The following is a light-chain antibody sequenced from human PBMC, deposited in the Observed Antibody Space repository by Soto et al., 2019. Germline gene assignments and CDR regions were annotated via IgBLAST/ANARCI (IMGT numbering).Light chain of an antibody. J-gene: IGKJ1*01. Sequence: ETVLTQSPGSLSLSLGDRATLSCRASQTVSNKYLAWYQQKPGQAPRLLIYGTSNRATGIPDRFSGSGSGTDFTLTISRLEPEDFVIYYCRQYGSSPWTFGQGTKVDIK. CDR1: QTVSNKY. CDR2: GTS. CDR3: RQYGSSPWT. V-gene: IGKV3-20*01.